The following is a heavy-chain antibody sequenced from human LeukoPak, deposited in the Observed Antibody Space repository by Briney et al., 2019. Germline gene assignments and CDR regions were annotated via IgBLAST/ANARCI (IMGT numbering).Heavy chain of an antibody. CDR1: GFTFSMYA. CDR3: AKGLRSSGYSLFDY. V-gene: IGHV3-23*01. CDR2: IGPTGRST. D-gene: IGHD3-22*01. Sequence: SGGSLRLSCAASGFTFSMYAMTWVRQAPGKGLEWVSAIGPTGRSTYYADSVRGRFTISRDNSKNTLYLQMNSLRAEDTAVYYCAKGLRSSGYSLFDYWGQGTLVTVSS. J-gene: IGHJ4*02.